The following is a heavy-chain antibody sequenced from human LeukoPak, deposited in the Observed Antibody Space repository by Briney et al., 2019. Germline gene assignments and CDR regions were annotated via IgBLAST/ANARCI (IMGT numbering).Heavy chain of an antibody. CDR3: AKVGEPYGSGSYYVDY. J-gene: IGHJ4*02. V-gene: IGHV3-23*01. CDR2: ISTRGGTT. D-gene: IGHD3-10*01. Sequence: GGSLRLSCAASGFTFSSYSMSWVRQAPGKGLEWVSAISTRGGTTYYADSVKGRFTISRDNSKNTLYLQLNSLRADDTAVYYCAKVGEPYGSGSYYVDYWGQGTLVTVSS. CDR1: GFTFSSYS.